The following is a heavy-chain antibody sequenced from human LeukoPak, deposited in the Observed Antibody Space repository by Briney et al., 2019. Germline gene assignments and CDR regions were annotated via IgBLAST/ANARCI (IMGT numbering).Heavy chain of an antibody. CDR1: GGSFSGYY. V-gene: IGHV4-34*01. CDR2: INHSGST. CDR3: ARAGDSSGYCDS. J-gene: IGHJ4*02. Sequence: SETLSFTCAVYGGSFSGYYWSWIRQPPGKGLEWIGEINHSGSTNYSPSLKSRVTISVDTSKDQFSLKLSSVTAADTAVYYCARAGDSSGYCDSWGQGTLVTVSS. D-gene: IGHD3-22*01.